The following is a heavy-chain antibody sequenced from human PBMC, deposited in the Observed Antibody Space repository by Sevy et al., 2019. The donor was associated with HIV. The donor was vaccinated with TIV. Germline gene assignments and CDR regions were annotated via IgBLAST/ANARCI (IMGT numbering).Heavy chain of an antibody. V-gene: IGHV3-30*02. J-gene: IGHJ4*02. CDR2: VRFDGSFL. Sequence: GGSLRLSCEASEFTFSSYGMHWVRQAPGKGLEWVAFVRFDGSFLTYARSVKGRFNISRDNSMTVLYLQMNSLTTEDTVLYYCAKEHGVSESTLRLANDYWGQGALVTVSS. CDR1: EFTFSSYG. CDR3: AKEHGVSESTLRLANDY. D-gene: IGHD2-8*01.